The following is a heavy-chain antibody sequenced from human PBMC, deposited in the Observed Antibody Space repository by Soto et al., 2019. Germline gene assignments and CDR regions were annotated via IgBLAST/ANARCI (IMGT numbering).Heavy chain of an antibody. CDR2: INHSGST. CDR3: ARDMVRGLGAFDI. D-gene: IGHD3-10*01. CDR1: GGSFSGYY. V-gene: IGHV4-34*01. J-gene: IGHJ3*02. Sequence: QVQLQQWGAGLLKPSETLSLTCAVYGGSFSGYYWSWIRQPPGKGLEWIGEINHSGSTNYNPSLKSRVTISVDTSKNQFALKLRSVTAADTAVYYCARDMVRGLGAFDIWGQGTMVTVSS.